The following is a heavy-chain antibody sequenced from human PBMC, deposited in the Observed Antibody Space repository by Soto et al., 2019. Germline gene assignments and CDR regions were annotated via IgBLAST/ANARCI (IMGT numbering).Heavy chain of an antibody. Sequence: QVQLVQSGAEVKKPGSSMKVSCKASGGTFSSYAISWVRQAPGQGLEWMGGIIPIFGTADYAQKFHGRVTITADESTSTAYMELSSLGSEDTAVYYCARGITGTVTYYYGLDVWGQGTTVTVSS. CDR2: IIPIFGTA. D-gene: IGHD1-20*01. CDR3: ARGITGTVTYYYGLDV. V-gene: IGHV1-69*12. J-gene: IGHJ6*02. CDR1: GGTFSSYA.